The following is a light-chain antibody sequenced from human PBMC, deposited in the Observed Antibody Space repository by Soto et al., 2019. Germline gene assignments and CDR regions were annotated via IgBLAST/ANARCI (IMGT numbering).Light chain of an antibody. V-gene: IGKV3-20*01. CDR1: KRVASSN. Sequence: FTHSPSTLTLSPWTRATLSWRAAKRVASSNLAWYQQKPGQAPRLLIYGASSRATGIPDRFSGSGSGTDFTLTISRLEPEDFAVYYCQQYDRWPRTFGGGTKVDIK. CDR3: QQYDRWPRT. CDR2: GAS. J-gene: IGKJ4*02.